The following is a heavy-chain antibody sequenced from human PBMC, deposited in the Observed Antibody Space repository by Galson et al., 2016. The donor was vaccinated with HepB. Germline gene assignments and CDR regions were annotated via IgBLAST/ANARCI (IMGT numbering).Heavy chain of an antibody. CDR1: GFTFSTYG. J-gene: IGHJ4*02. D-gene: IGHD4-23*01. CDR2: IWHDGSHK. V-gene: IGHV3-33*01. Sequence: SLRLSCAASGFTFSTYGMHWVRQAPGKGLEWVAVIWHDGSHKYYADSVKGRFTISRDSSTLYLQMNSLRAEDTAVYYCARDRLASGNHLDYWGQGTLVTVSS. CDR3: ARDRLASGNHLDY.